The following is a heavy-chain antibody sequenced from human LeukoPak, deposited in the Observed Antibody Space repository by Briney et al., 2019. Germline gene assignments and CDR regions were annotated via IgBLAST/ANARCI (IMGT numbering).Heavy chain of an antibody. J-gene: IGHJ4*02. CDR3: ASPRRGY. Sequence: GGSLRLSCAASGFTFSNYWMHWVRQAPGKGLVWVSRINSDGRSTNYADSVKGRFTISRDNAKNSLYLQMNSLRAEDTAVYFCASPRRGYWGQGTLVTVSS. CDR2: INSDGRST. V-gene: IGHV3-74*01. CDR1: GFTFSNYW.